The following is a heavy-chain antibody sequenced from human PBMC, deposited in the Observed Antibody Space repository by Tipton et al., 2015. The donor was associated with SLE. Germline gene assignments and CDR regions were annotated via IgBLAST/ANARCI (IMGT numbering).Heavy chain of an antibody. CDR3: ARQGSGELVVVVAVTGALDY. J-gene: IGHJ1*01. CDR1: GGSINSYY. Sequence: TLSLTCTVSGGSINSYYWGWIRQPPGKGLEWIGSGHYSGITYYNPSLKSRVTISVDTSKNQLSLRLSSVTAADTAVYYCARQGSGELVVVVAVTGALDYWGQGTLVTVSS. V-gene: IGHV4-39*07. D-gene: IGHD2-15*01. CDR2: GHYSGIT.